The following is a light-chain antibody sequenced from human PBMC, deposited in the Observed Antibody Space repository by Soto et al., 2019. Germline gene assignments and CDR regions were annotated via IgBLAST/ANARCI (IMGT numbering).Light chain of an antibody. Sequence: DIQMTQSPSTLSASVGDRVTITCRASQSISSWLAWYQQKPGKAPKLLIYKASSLESGVPSRFSGSGSGTEVTLTISSLQPDDFATYYCQKYNSYSETFGQGTKLEIK. J-gene: IGKJ2*01. CDR3: QKYNSYSET. CDR2: KAS. V-gene: IGKV1-5*03. CDR1: QSISSW.